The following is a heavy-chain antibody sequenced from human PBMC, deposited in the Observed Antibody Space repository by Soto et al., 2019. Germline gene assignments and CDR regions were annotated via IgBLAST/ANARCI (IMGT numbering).Heavy chain of an antibody. D-gene: IGHD3-3*01. V-gene: IGHV3-33*01. CDR1: GFTFSSYV. CDR2: IGSDGSIK. J-gene: IGHJ2*01. Sequence: QVQRVESGGGVVQPGRSLRVSCTASGFTFSSYVIHWVRQAPGKGLEWVAVIGSDGSIKYSADSVKGRFTISRDNSKAAVYLQRATVRDEETALYYCARHYGWILGVSSGYSDHGGRGPLVPVSS. CDR3: ARHYGWILGVSSGYSDH.